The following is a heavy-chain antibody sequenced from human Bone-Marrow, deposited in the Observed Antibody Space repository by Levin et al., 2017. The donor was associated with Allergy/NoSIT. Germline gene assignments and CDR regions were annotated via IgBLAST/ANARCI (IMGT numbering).Heavy chain of an antibody. CDR2: ISGSGGTT. V-gene: IGHV3-23*01. CDR1: GFTFSSYA. J-gene: IGHJ6*02. D-gene: IGHD3-10*01. CDR3: AKDRAWVYGMDV. Sequence: GGSLRLSCAASGFTFSSYAMSWVRQAPGKGLEWVSGISGSGGTTYYADSVKGRFTISRDNSKTTLYLQMNSLRAEETAVYYCAKDRAWVYGMDVWGQGTTVTVSS.